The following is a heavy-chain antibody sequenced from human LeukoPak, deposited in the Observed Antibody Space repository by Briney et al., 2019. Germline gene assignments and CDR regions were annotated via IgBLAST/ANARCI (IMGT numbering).Heavy chain of an antibody. CDR1: GFTFSSYW. CDR3: ARDSIYYYDSSGYPHYFDY. J-gene: IGHJ4*02. V-gene: IGHV3-7*01. D-gene: IGHD3-22*01. CDR2: IKQDGSEK. Sequence: GSLRLSCAASGFTFSSYWMSWVRQAPGKGLEWVANIKQDGSEKYYVDSVKGRFTISRDNAKNSLYLQMNSLRAEDTAVYYCARDSIYYYDSSGYPHYFDYWGQGTLVTVSS.